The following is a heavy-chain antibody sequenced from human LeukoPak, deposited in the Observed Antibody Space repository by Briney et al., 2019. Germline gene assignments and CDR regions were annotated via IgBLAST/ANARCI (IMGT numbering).Heavy chain of an antibody. CDR2: ISWNSGSI. J-gene: IGHJ4*02. D-gene: IGHD6-19*01. Sequence: PGGSLRLSCAASGFTFDDYAMHWVRQAPGKGLEWGSGISWNSGSIGYADSVKGRFTISRDNAKNSLYLQMNSLRAEDTASYYCAKDIGPSDSSGWTDYWGQGTLVTVSS. V-gene: IGHV3-9*01. CDR1: GFTFDDYA. CDR3: AKDIGPSDSSGWTDY.